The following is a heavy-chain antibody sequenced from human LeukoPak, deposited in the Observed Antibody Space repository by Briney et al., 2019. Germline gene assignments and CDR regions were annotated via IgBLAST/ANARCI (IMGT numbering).Heavy chain of an antibody. J-gene: IGHJ4*02. D-gene: IGHD1-1*01. CDR1: GFTFSSYW. V-gene: IGHV3-74*01. CDR2: INSDGSST. CDR3: ARDRRGKLDY. Sequence: PGGSLRLSCAASGFTFSSYWMHWVRQAPGEGLVWVSRINSDGSSTSYADSVKGRFTISRDNAKNTLYLQMNSLRAEDTAVYYCARDRRGKLDYWGQGTLVTVSS.